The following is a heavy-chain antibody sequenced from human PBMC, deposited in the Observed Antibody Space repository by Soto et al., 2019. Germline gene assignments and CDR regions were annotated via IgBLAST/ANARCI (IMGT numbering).Heavy chain of an antibody. CDR1: GFTFSSYA. CDR2: ISGSGGST. D-gene: IGHD5-12*01. CDR3: AKDGIYSGYDWGAFDI. V-gene: IGHV3-23*01. J-gene: IGHJ3*02. Sequence: GSLRLSCAASGFTFSSYAMSWVRQAPGKGLEWVSAISGSGGSTYYADSVKGRFTISRDNSKNTLYLQMNSLRAEDTAVYYCAKDGIYSGYDWGAFDIWGQGTMVTVSS.